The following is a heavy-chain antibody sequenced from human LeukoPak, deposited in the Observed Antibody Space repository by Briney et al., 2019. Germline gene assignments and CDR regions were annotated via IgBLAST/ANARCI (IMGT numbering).Heavy chain of an antibody. J-gene: IGHJ4*02. CDR1: GYTFTSYG. V-gene: IGHV1-18*01. D-gene: IGHD2-15*01. Sequence: ASVKVSCKAPGYTFTSYGISWVRQAPGQGLEWMGWISAYNGNTNYAQKLQGRVTMTTDTSTSTAYMELRSLRSDDTAVYYCARDRKRYCSGGSCYNFDYWGQGTLVTVSS. CDR2: ISAYNGNT. CDR3: ARDRKRYCSGGSCYNFDY.